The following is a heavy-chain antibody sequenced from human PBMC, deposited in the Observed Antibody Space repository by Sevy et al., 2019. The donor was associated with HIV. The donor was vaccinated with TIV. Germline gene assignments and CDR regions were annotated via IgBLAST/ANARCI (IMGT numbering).Heavy chain of an antibody. D-gene: IGHD2-15*01. CDR1: GYPFTSFG. CDR2: FNTNNGNA. J-gene: IGHJ1*01. V-gene: IGHV1-18*01. Sequence: ASVKVSCKGSGYPFTSFGISWVRQAPGQGLEWMGWFNTNNGNANYAQKYQGRVTMTRDTSTSTAYMELRSLRSDDTAVYYCAKDRGYCSGGSCYIQVWGQGTLVTVSS. CDR3: AKDRGYCSGGSCYIQV.